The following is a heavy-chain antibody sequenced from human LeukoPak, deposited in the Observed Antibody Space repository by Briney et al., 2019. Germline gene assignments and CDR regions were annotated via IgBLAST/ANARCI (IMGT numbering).Heavy chain of an antibody. CDR2: IYDSGGSK. J-gene: IGHJ4*02. V-gene: IGHV3-23*01. D-gene: IGHD2-21*01. CDR1: GFTFSSYA. CDR3: AKYVCCGGDCYSFSVPFDY. Sequence: GGSLRLSCAASGFTFSSYAMSWVRQAPGKGLEWVSYIYDSGGSKYNADSVKGRFTTSHDHYQNTLFLQMTSLRAEDTAVYDCAKYVCCGGDCYSFSVPFDYWGQGTLVTVSS.